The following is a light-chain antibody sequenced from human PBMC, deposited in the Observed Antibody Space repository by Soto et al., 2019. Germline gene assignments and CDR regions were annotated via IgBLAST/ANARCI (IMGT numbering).Light chain of an antibody. V-gene: IGLV2-11*01. J-gene: IGLJ2*01. CDR2: AVS. CDR1: SSDVGGYDS. CDR3: CSYAGSYTLV. Sequence: QSALTQPRSVSGSPGQSVTISCTGTSSDVGGYDSVSWYQQHPGKAPKLMIYAVSKRLSGVPDRFSGSKSGNTASLTISGLQAEDGADYYCCSYAGSYTLVFGGGTKLTVL.